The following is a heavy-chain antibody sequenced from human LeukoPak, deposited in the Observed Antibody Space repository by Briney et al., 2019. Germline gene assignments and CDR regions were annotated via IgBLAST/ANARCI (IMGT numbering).Heavy chain of an antibody. D-gene: IGHD5-12*01. J-gene: IGHJ4*02. CDR3: ARIYSGYDEFDY. CDR1: GFTFSSYA. CDR2: ISGSGGST. V-gene: IGHV3-23*01. Sequence: GGSLRLSCAASGFTFSSYAMSWVRQAPGKGLEWVSAISGSGGSTYYADSVKGRFTISRDNSKNTLYLQMNSLRAEDTAVYYCARIYSGYDEFDYWGQGTLVTVSS.